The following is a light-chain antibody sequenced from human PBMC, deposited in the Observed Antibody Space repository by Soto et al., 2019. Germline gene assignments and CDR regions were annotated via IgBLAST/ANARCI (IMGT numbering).Light chain of an antibody. V-gene: IGKV1-39*01. CDR3: QQSYSLPRT. Sequence: DIQMTQSPSSLSASVGDRVTITCRARQSISTFLNWYQQQPGKAPKLLIYAASSLQSGVPSRFSGSGSGADFTLTIGSLQPEDFATYYCQQSYSLPRTFGHGTKVEVK. J-gene: IGKJ1*01. CDR1: QSISTF. CDR2: AAS.